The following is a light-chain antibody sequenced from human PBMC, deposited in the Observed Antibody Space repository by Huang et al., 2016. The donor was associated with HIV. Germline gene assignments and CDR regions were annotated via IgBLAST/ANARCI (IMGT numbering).Light chain of an antibody. CDR2: GAS. CDR3: EHYNKWPRKT. Sequence: EIVMTQSPATLSVSLGERVTPSCLAIQGLNNYLAWYQQKPGQAPRLLIYGASTRTTGIPDRLGGSGSGTEFTLTISNLQSEDSAIDYCEHYNKWPRKTFGHGTKVEIK. CDR1: QGLNNY. V-gene: IGKV3-15*01. J-gene: IGKJ1*01.